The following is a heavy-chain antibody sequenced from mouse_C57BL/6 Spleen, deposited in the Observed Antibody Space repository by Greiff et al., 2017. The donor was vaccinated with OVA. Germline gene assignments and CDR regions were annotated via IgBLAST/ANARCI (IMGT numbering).Heavy chain of an antibody. V-gene: IGHV1-82*01. CDR3: ARGSYYDYDVGDYYAMDY. Sequence: QVQLKQSGPELVKPGASVKISCKASGYAFSSSWMNWVKQRPGKGLEWIGRIYPGDGDTNYNGKFKGKATLTADKSSSTAYMQLSSLTSEDSAVYFCARGSYYDYDVGDYYAMDYWGQGTSVTVSS. CDR1: GYAFSSSW. D-gene: IGHD2-4*01. CDR2: IYPGDGDT. J-gene: IGHJ4*01.